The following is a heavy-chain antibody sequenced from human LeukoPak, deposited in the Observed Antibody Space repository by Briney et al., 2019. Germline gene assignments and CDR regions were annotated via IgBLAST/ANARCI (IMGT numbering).Heavy chain of an antibody. V-gene: IGHV3-23*01. J-gene: IGHJ1*01. CDR2: ISGSGGST. CDR1: GFTFSSYA. D-gene: IGHD6-13*01. CDR3: ASHGRGYSSSWYPPEHFQH. Sequence: GGSLRLSCAASGFTFSSYAMSWVRQAPGKGLEWVSAISGSGGSTYYADSVKGRFTISRDNSKNTLYLQMNSLRAEDTAVYYCASHGRGYSSSWYPPEHFQHWGQGTLVTVSS.